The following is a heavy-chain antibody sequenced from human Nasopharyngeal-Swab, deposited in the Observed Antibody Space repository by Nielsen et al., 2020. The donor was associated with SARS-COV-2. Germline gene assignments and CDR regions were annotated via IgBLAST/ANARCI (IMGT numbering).Heavy chain of an antibody. V-gene: IGHV4-59*13. D-gene: IGHD3-22*01. CDR2: IYHTGTT. Sequence: PGKGLEWIGYIYHTGTTNYNPSLKSRVIISIDTSKNQFSVKPSSVTAADTAVYYCAVILYESSGYWVDYWGQGTLVTVSS. CDR3: AVILYESSGYWVDY. J-gene: IGHJ4*02.